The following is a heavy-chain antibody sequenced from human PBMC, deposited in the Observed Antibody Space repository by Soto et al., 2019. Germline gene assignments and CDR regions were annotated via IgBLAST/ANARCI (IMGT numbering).Heavy chain of an antibody. J-gene: IGHJ4*02. CDR1: GYTLTELS. Sequence: AALLKFSCKVSGYTLTELSMHWLRQAPGKGLEWMGGFDPEDGETIYAQKFQGRVTMTEDTSTDTAYMELSSLRSEDTAVYYCATVAVAGTSYYFDYWGQGTLVTVSS. CDR3: ATVAVAGTSYYFDY. D-gene: IGHD6-19*01. CDR2: FDPEDGET. V-gene: IGHV1-24*01.